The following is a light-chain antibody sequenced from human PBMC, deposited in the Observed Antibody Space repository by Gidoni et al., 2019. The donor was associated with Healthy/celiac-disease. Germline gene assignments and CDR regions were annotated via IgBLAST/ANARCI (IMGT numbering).Light chain of an antibody. CDR3: QQRSNWPIT. CDR1: QSVSSY. CDR2: DAS. Sequence: EIVFTQSPPTLSLSPAERATLSCRASQSVSSYLAWYQQKPGQAPRLLIYDASNRATGIPDRFSGSGSGTDFTLTISRLEPEDFAVYYCQQRSNWPITFGEGTRVEIK. J-gene: IGKJ5*01. V-gene: IGKV3-11*01.